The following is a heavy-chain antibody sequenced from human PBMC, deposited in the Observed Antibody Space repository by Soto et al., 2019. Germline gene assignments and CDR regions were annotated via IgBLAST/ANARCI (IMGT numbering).Heavy chain of an antibody. CDR3: ARSLAEGYCVITGCFTRPLNGVDV. D-gene: IGHD2-2*02. CDR1: GYTFAAYY. V-gene: IGHV1-2*02. CDR2: INPNNGVT. J-gene: IGHJ6*02. Sequence: ASVKVSCKASGYTFAAYYMHCVRQAPGQGLEWMGWINPNNGVTKYAQKFQGRVTVTRDLSTSTAYMELISLSSDDTAVYYCARSLAEGYCVITGCFTRPLNGVDVWGQGTTVTVSS.